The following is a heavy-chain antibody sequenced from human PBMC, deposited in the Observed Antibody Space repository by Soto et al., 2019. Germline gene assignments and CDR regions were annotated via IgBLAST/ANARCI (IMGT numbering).Heavy chain of an antibody. D-gene: IGHD3-3*01. CDR1: GGSISSGGYY. Sequence: QVQLQESGPGLVKPSQTLSLTCTVSGGSISSGGYYWSWIRQHPGKGLEWIGYIYYSGSTYYNPSLQSRVTISVDTSKNQFSLKLSSVAAADTAVYYCASRNHYDFWSGYYVHDAFDIWGQGTMVTVSS. J-gene: IGHJ3*02. CDR2: IYYSGST. V-gene: IGHV4-31*03. CDR3: ASRNHYDFWSGYYVHDAFDI.